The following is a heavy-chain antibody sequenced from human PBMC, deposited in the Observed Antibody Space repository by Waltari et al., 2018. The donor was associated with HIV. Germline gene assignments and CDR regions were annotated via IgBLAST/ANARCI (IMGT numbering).Heavy chain of an antibody. CDR2: ISKSSDDI. CDR3: AAPGGMDV. J-gene: IGHJ6*02. Sequence: EVQLVESGGGLVKPGGSLRLSCGVSGFAVNTYTMNWVRQAPGKGLEWVCAISKSSDDIYYADSVKGRFTIARDSAKNSLYLQMNSRRAEDTAVYYCAAPGGMDVWGQGTTVTVSS. CDR1: GFAVNTYT. V-gene: IGHV3-21*01.